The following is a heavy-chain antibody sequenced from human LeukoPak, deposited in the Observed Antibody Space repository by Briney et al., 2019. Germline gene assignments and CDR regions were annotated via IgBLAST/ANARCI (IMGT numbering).Heavy chain of an antibody. D-gene: IGHD3-16*01. CDR1: GGSIRTSSYY. Sequence: PSETLSLTCTVSGGSIRTSSYYWGWIRQPPGKGLEWLGSMYYSGSTHYKPSVKNRVTISVDTSKNQVSLKLSSVTAADTAVYYCARAIVGGNRFDPWGQGTLVTVSS. CDR2: MYYSGST. CDR3: ARAIVGGNRFDP. V-gene: IGHV4-39*01. J-gene: IGHJ5*02.